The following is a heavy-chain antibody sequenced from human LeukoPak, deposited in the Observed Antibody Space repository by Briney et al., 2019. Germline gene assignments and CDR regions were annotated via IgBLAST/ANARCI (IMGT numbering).Heavy chain of an antibody. V-gene: IGHV1-46*01. D-gene: IGHD2-15*01. Sequence: ASVKVSCKASGYTFISYHMHWVRQAPGQGLEWMGIVNPTSGTTSYAQKFQGRVTMTRDTSTSTVYMELSSLRSEDTAVYYCARDPCSGGSCYNWFDPWGQGTLVTVSS. CDR1: GYTFISYH. J-gene: IGHJ5*02. CDR2: VNPTSGTT. CDR3: ARDPCSGGSCYNWFDP.